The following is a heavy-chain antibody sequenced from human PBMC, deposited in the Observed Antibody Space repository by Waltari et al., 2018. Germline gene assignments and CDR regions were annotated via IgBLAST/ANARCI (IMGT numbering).Heavy chain of an antibody. CDR3: ARLAYGSGNAFDV. CDR2: VFYTGNA. D-gene: IGHD3-10*01. J-gene: IGHJ3*01. CDR1: RGSLRSGGHS. Sequence: QLQLQESGPGLVKPSETLSLTCSVSRGSLRSGGHSWGWIRQPPEKGLEWIGHVFYTGNAYYSPSLKSRLTISIDTSKSHFSLRLTSVTATDTALYYCARLAYGSGNAFDVWGQGTTVIVSS. V-gene: IGHV4-39*02.